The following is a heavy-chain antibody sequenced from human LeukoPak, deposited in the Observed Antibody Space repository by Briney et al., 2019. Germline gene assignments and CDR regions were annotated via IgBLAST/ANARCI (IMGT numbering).Heavy chain of an antibody. CDR2: IIPIFGKA. Sequence: SVKVSCKASGGTFSSYAISWVRQAPGQGLEWMGGIIPIFGKANYAQKFQGRVTSTADESTGTAYMELSSLRSEDTAVYYCARAPNSNYYGSGSLFYYYMDVWGKGTTVTISS. J-gene: IGHJ6*03. V-gene: IGHV1-69*13. CDR3: ARAPNSNYYGSGSLFYYYMDV. CDR1: GGTFSSYA. D-gene: IGHD3-10*01.